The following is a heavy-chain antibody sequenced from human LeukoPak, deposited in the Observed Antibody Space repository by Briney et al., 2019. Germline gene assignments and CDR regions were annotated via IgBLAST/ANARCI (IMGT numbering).Heavy chain of an antibody. J-gene: IGHJ4*02. CDR2: IYYSGST. Sequence: SETLSLTCTVSGGSISSYYWSWIRQPPGKGLEWIGYIYYSGSTNYNPSLKSRVTISVDTSKNQFSLKLSSVTAADTAVYYCARMRGYGDYFSTFDYWGQGTLVTVSS. CDR1: GGSISSYY. CDR3: ARMRGYGDYFSTFDY. V-gene: IGHV4-59*12. D-gene: IGHD4-17*01.